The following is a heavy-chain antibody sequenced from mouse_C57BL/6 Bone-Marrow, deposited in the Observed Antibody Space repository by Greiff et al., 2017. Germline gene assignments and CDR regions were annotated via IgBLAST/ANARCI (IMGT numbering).Heavy chain of an antibody. D-gene: IGHD2-10*01. Sequence: QVQLQQPGAELVKPGASVKMSCKASGYTFTSYWITWVKQRPGQGLEWIGDIYPGSGSTNYNDKFKSKATLTVGTSSSTAYMQLSSLTSEDSAVYYCARPYDGNYWYFDFWGTGTTVTVSS. CDR2: IYPGSGST. J-gene: IGHJ1*03. CDR3: ARPYDGNYWYFDF. CDR1: GYTFTSYW. V-gene: IGHV1-55*01.